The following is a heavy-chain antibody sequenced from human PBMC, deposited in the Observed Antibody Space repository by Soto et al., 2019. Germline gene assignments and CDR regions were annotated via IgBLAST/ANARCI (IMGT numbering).Heavy chain of an antibody. V-gene: IGHV4-39*01. Sequence: PSETLSLTCTVSGGSISSSSYYWGWIRPPPGKGLEWIGSIYYSGSTYYNPSLKSRVTISVDTSKNQFSLKLSSVTAADTAVYYCARHGAFVAAAGTDYYYGMDVWGQGTTVTVSS. CDR3: ARHGAFVAAAGTDYYYGMDV. D-gene: IGHD6-13*01. CDR1: GGSISSSSYY. CDR2: IYYSGST. J-gene: IGHJ6*02.